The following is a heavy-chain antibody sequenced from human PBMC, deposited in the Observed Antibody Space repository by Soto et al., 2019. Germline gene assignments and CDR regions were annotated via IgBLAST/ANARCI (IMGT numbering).Heavy chain of an antibody. J-gene: IGHJ6*02. CDR3: AKGEGYGMDV. Sequence: GGSLRLSCAASGFTFSSYGMHWVRQAPGKGLEWVAVISYDGSNKYYADSVKGRFTISRDNSKNTLYLQMNSLRAEDTAVYYCAKGEGYGMDVWGQGTTVTVSS. CDR2: ISYDGSNK. V-gene: IGHV3-30*18. CDR1: GFTFSSYG. D-gene: IGHD1-26*01.